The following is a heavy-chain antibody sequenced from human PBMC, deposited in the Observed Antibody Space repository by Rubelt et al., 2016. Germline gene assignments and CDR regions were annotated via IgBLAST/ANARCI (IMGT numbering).Heavy chain of an antibody. V-gene: IGHV3-33*01. CDR1: YR. CDR3: ATEGSGWYPFEF. Sequence: YRMHWVRQAPGKGLEWLAFIWSDRSKNYYTDSVKGRFTISRDDSRSTLYLQLSSLRAEDTAVYYCATEGSGWYPFEFWGQGTLVTVSS. CDR2: IWSDRSKN. J-gene: IGHJ4*02. D-gene: IGHD6-19*01.